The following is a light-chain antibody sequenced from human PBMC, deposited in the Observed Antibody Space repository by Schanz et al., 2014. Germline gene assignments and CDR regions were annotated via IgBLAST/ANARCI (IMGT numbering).Light chain of an antibody. CDR3: QHRSNWLFT. J-gene: IGKJ3*01. CDR2: GAS. V-gene: IGKV3-15*01. Sequence: EIVMTQSPATLSVSPGERATLSCRASQSVSDNLAWYQQKPGQAPSLLIYGASTRATGIPARFSGSGSGTEFTLTISSLEPDDFAVYYCQHRSNWLFTFGPGTKVDIK. CDR1: QSVSDN.